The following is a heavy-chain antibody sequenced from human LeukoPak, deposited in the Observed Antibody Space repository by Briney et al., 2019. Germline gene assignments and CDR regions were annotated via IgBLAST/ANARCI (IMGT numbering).Heavy chain of an antibody. D-gene: IGHD7-27*01. CDR1: VFSLSNPRVS. V-gene: IGHV2-26*01. CDR3: ARTSLTGNNAFDI. CDR2: IFSSGEK. Sequence: SGPVLVKPTETLTLTCTVSVFSLSNPRVSVNWIRQPPAKALEWLARIFSSGEKSYSTSLKSRLTISKDTSKSQVVLTMTNMDPVDTATYYCARTSLTGNNAFDIWSQGTMVTVSS. J-gene: IGHJ3*02.